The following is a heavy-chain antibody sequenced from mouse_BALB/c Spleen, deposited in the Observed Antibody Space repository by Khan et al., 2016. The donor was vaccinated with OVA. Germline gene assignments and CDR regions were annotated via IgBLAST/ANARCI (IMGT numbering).Heavy chain of an antibody. CDR2: IRSKANNHAT. Sequence: QLVESGGGLVQPGGSMKLSCAASGFTFSDAWMDWVRQSPEKGLEWVAEIRSKANNHATYYAESVKVRFTISRDDSQSSVDMQMNSSRAECAGIYYCTRRDAWFAYWGQGTLVTVSA. CDR3: TRRDAWFAY. J-gene: IGHJ3*01. V-gene: IGHV6-6*01. CDR1: GFTFSDAW.